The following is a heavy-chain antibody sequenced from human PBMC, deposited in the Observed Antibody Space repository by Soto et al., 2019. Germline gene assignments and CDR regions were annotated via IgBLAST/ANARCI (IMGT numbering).Heavy chain of an antibody. CDR2: IYPGDSDT. CDR1: GYSFTSYW. V-gene: IGHV5-51*01. D-gene: IGHD2-2*01. CDR3: ARQYCSGTSCYASLIDY. J-gene: IGHJ4*02. Sequence: EVQLVQSGAEVKKPGESLKISCKASGYSFTSYWIGWVRQMPGKGLEWMGLIYPGDSDTRYSPSFQGQVTISADKSIRTAYLQWSSLKASDTAMYYCARQYCSGTSCYASLIDYWGQGTLVTVSS.